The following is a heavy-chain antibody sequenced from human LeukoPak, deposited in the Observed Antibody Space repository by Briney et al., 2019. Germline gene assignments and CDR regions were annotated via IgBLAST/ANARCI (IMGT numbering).Heavy chain of an antibody. CDR2: ISSSSSTI. CDR3: ARDRNSPNAFDI. CDR1: GFTFSSYS. J-gene: IGHJ3*02. Sequence: GGSLRLSCAASGFTFSSYSMNWVRQAPGKGLEWVSYISSSSSTIYYADSVKGRSTISRDNAKNSLYLQMNSLRAEDTAVYYCARDRNSPNAFDIWGQGTMVTVSS. V-gene: IGHV3-48*04. D-gene: IGHD1-14*01.